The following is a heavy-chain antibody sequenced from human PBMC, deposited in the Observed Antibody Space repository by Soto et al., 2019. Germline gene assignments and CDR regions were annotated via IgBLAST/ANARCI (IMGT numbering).Heavy chain of an antibody. J-gene: IGHJ4*02. V-gene: IGHV1-3*01. Sequence: QVQLVQSGAEGKKPGASVKVSCKASGYTFTSYAMHWVRQAPGQRLEWMGWINAGNGNTKYSQKFQGRVTITRDTSASTAYMELSSLRSEDTAVYYCARVVAAAGTFDYWGQGTLVTVSS. CDR1: GYTFTSYA. CDR2: INAGNGNT. D-gene: IGHD6-13*01. CDR3: ARVVAAAGTFDY.